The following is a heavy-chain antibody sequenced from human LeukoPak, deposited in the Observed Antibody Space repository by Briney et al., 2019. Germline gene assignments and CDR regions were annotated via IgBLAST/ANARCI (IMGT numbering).Heavy chain of an antibody. Sequence: SVKVSCKASGGTFSSYAISWVRQAPGQGLEWMGGIIPIFGTANYAQKFQGRVTITADESTSTAYMELSSLRSEDTAVYYYAYRFLEGYYYGMDVWGQGTTVTVSS. V-gene: IGHV1-69*01. CDR2: IIPIFGTA. CDR3: AYRFLEGYYYGMDV. CDR1: GGTFSSYA. J-gene: IGHJ6*02. D-gene: IGHD3-3*01.